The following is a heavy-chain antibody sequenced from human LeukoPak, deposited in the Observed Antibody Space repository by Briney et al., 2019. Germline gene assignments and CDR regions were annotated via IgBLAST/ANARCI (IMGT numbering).Heavy chain of an antibody. V-gene: IGHV3-74*01. J-gene: IGHJ4*02. CDR3: ARRWYTGTYYYFDL. CDR2: INGDGTTT. Sequence: PGGSLRLSGAASGFTLSTHWMHWVRQAPGKGLVWVSRINGDGTTTSYADSVKGRFTISRVNAKSTLYLEMDSLRAEDTAIYYCARRWYTGTYYYFDLWGQGTLVTVSS. CDR1: GFTLSTHW. D-gene: IGHD1-26*01.